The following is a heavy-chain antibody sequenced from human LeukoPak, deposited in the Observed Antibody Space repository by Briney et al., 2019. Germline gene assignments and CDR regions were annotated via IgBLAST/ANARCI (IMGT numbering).Heavy chain of an antibody. CDR3: ARGMSEWLPLHDAFDI. CDR1: GGSISSYY. CDR2: IYYSGST. Sequence: PSETLSLTCTVFGGSISSYYWSLIRQPPGKGLEWIGYIYYSGSTNYNPSLKSRVTISVDTSKNQFSLKLSSVTAADTAVYYCARGMSEWLPLHDAFDIWGQGTMVTVSS. D-gene: IGHD3-3*01. V-gene: IGHV4-59*01. J-gene: IGHJ3*02.